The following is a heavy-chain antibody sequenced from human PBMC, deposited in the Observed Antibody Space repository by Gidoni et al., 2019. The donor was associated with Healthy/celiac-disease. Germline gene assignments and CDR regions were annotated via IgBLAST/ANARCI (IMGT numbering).Heavy chain of an antibody. CDR3: ARDSSGYYGFDY. Sequence: QVQLVESGGGVVQPGRSLRLSCAASGFTFSSYGMHWVRQAPGKGLEWVAVIWYDGSNKYYADSVKGRFTISRDNSKNTLYLQMNSLRAEDTAVYYCARDSSGYYGFDYWGQGTLVTVSS. CDR1: GFTFSSYG. J-gene: IGHJ4*02. CDR2: IWYDGSNK. V-gene: IGHV3-33*01. D-gene: IGHD3-22*01.